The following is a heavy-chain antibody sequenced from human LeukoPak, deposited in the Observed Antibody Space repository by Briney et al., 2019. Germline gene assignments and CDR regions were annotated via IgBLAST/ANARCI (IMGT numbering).Heavy chain of an antibody. CDR1: GFTFSDNA. J-gene: IGHJ4*02. D-gene: IGHD1-26*01. CDR2: TSTSGGSA. CDR3: ARYSGSYYYPPAWDL. V-gene: IGHV3-23*01. Sequence: GGSLRLSCAASGFTFSDNAMSWVRQAPGKGLEWVSATSTSGGSAYYADSVKGRFTISRDNSKNTLYLQMDSLRADDTAVYYCARYSGSYYYPPAWDLWGQGTLVTVSS.